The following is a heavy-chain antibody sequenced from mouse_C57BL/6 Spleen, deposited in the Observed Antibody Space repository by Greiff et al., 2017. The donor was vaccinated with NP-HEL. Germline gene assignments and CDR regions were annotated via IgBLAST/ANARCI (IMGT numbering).Heavy chain of an antibody. CDR2: IWSGGST. CDR3: ATDYYGSSLYYAMDY. J-gene: IGHJ4*01. D-gene: IGHD1-1*01. CDR1: GFSLTSYG. Sequence: QVQLQQSGPGLVQPSQSLSITCTVSGFSLTSYGVHWVRQSPGKGLEWLGVIWSGGSTDYNVAFISRLSISKDNSKSQVFFKMNSLQADDTAIYYCATDYYGSSLYYAMDYWGQGTSVTVSS. V-gene: IGHV2-2*01.